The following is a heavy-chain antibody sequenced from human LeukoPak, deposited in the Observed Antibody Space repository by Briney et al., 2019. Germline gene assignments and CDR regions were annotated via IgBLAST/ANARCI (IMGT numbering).Heavy chain of an antibody. J-gene: IGHJ4*02. CDR2: ISGRGLST. D-gene: IGHD3-3*01. V-gene: IGHV3-23*01. CDR1: GLTFSRYA. Sequence: GGSLRLSCAASGLTFSRYAMSWVRQAPGKGLEWVSGISGRGLSTFYADSVKGRFAISRDNSKNTLWLQMNSLRAKDTAVYYCAQDENTMTDLYYFDYWGQGTLVTVSS. CDR3: AQDENTMTDLYYFDY.